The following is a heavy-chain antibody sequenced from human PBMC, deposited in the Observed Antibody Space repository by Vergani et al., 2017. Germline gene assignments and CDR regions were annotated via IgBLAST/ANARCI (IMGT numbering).Heavy chain of an antibody. CDR2: INHSGST. D-gene: IGHD3-10*01. Sequence: QVQLQQWGAGLLKPSETLSLTCAVYGGSFSGYYWSWIRQPPGKGLEWIGEINHSGSTNYNPSLKSRVTISVDTSKNQFSLKLSSVTAADTAVYYCARDKGDYYGSGSYKPTSDAFDIWGQGTMVTVSS. CDR3: ARDKGDYYGSGSYKPTSDAFDI. CDR1: GGSFSGYY. V-gene: IGHV4-34*01. J-gene: IGHJ3*02.